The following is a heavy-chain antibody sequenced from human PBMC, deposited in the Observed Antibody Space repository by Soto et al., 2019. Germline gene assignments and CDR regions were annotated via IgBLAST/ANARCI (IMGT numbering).Heavy chain of an antibody. CDR3: AKDSGTSLGMDV. CDR1: GFTFSSYG. J-gene: IGHJ6*02. D-gene: IGHD3-10*01. V-gene: IGHV3-30*18. Sequence: QVQLVESGGGVVQPGRSLRLSCAASGFTFSSYGMHWVRQAPGKGLEWVAVISYDGSNKYYADSVKGRFTISRDNSKNTLYLQMNSLRAEDTAVYYWAKDSGTSLGMDVWGQGTTVTVSS. CDR2: ISYDGSNK.